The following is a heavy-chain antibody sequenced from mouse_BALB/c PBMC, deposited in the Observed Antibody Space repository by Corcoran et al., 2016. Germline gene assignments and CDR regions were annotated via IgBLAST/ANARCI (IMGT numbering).Heavy chain of an antibody. J-gene: IGHJ2*01. CDR2: ISYDGSN. V-gene: IGHV3-6*02. D-gene: IGHD1-2*01. Sequence: DVHLQESGPGLVKPSQSLSLTCSVTGYSITSGYYWNWIRQFPGNKLEWMGYISYDGSNNFNPSLKNRISITRDTSKNQFFLKLNSVTTEDTATYYCATLLRPFDYGGQGTTLTVSS. CDR3: ATLLRPFDY. CDR1: GYSITSGYY.